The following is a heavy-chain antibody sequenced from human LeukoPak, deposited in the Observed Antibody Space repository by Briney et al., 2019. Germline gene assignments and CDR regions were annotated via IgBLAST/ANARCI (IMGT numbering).Heavy chain of an antibody. J-gene: IGHJ4*02. Sequence: GSLXLSCAASGFTFSSYSMNWVRQAPGKGLEWVSSISSSSSYIYYADSVKGRFTISRDNAKNSLYLQMNSLRAEDTAVYYCARGFGYSYGYDYWGQGTLVTVSS. CDR1: GFTFSSYS. V-gene: IGHV3-21*01. CDR3: ARGFGYSYGYDY. CDR2: ISSSSSYI. D-gene: IGHD5-18*01.